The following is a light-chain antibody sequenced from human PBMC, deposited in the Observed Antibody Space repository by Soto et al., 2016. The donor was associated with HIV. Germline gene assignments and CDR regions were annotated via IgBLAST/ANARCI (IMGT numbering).Light chain of an antibody. CDR2: QDT. CDR1: KLGDKY. Sequence: SYELTQPPSVSVSPGQTTSITCSGDKLGDKYVSWYQQRPGQSPVLVIYQDTMRPSGIPERFSGSISGNTATLTISGAQAMDEADYFCQAWDSSTGVFGGGTE. CDR3: QAWDSSTGV. V-gene: IGLV3-1*01. J-gene: IGLJ2*01.